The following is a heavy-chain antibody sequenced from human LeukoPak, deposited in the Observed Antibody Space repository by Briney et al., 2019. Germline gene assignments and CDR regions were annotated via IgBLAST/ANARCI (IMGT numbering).Heavy chain of an antibody. CDR3: ARAAYYDSSGYYQYYYYYYYMDV. V-gene: IGHV3-7*01. CDR1: GFTFSSYW. D-gene: IGHD3-22*01. J-gene: IGHJ6*03. CDR2: IKQDGSEK. Sequence: PGGSPRLSCAASGFTFSSYWMSWVRQAPGKGLEWVANIKQDGSEKYYVDSVKGRFTISRDNAKNSLYLQMNSLRAEDTAVYYCARAAYYDSSGYYQYYYYYYYMDVWGKGTTVTVSS.